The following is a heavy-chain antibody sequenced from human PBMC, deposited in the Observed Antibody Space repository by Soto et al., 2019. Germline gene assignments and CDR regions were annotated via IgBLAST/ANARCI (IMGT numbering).Heavy chain of an antibody. CDR2: ISFDGTNK. J-gene: IGHJ6*02. D-gene: IGHD2-8*01. CDR1: GFVFADYG. CDR3: AKDTLYPVVSYFYYGLDV. Sequence: VGSRRLSCAASGFVFADYGVHWVRQAPGKGLEWVAVISFDGTNKFYADSVKGRFTISRDNSNNTLYLQMSSLRTEDTAVYYCAKDTLYPVVSYFYYGLDVWGQGTTVTVSS. V-gene: IGHV3-30*18.